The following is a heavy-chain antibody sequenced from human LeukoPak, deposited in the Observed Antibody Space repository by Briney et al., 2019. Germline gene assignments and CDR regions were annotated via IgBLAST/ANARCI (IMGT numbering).Heavy chain of an antibody. CDR1: GGTLSSYA. CDR3: ARGSIGYCSGGGCYSGHY. J-gene: IGHJ4*02. CDR2: IIPIFGTA. V-gene: IGHV1-69*13. Sequence: GAPVKVSCKAPGGTLSSYAISWVRQAPGQGLEWMGGIIPIFGTANYAQKFQGRVTITADESTSTAYMELSSLRSEDTAVYYCARGSIGYCSGGGCYSGHYWGQGTLVTVSS. D-gene: IGHD2-15*01.